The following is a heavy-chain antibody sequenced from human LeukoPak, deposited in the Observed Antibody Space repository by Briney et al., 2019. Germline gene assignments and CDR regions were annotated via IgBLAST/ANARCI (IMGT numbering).Heavy chain of an antibody. CDR1: EYSFTNYW. D-gene: IGHD4-11*01. CDR3: ARHRRSSIYSSFDY. J-gene: IGHJ4*02. Sequence: HGESLKISCEGSEYSFTNYWIGWVRQMPGKGLEWMGIIYPGDSDTRYSPSFQGQVTISADRSISTAYLQWSSLKASDTAMYYCARHRRSSIYSSFDYWGQGTLVTVSS. V-gene: IGHV5-51*01. CDR2: IYPGDSDT.